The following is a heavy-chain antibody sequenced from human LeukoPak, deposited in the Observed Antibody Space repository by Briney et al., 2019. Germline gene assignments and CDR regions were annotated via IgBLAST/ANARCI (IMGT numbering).Heavy chain of an antibody. V-gene: IGHV1-3*03. J-gene: IGHJ6*03. CDR2: INAGNGNT. D-gene: IGHD4-23*01. CDR1: GYTFTSYA. Sequence: GASVKVSCKASGYTFTSYAMHWVRQAPGQRLEWMGWINAGNGNTKYSQEFQGRVTITRDTSASTAYMELSSLRSEDTAVYYCARGYHGGNSRYYYMDVWGKGTTVTVSS. CDR3: ARGYHGGNSRYYYMDV.